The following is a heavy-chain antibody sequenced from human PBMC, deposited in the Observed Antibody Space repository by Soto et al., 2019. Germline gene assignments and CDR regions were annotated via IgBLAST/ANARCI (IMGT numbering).Heavy chain of an antibody. D-gene: IGHD3-16*01. V-gene: IGHV3-7*01. CDR1: EFNVMSYW. Sequence: LRLSCAVSEFNVMSYWMSWVRQAPGKGLEWVASIKEDGSEIYYLQSVRGRFTISRDSAGNALHLAMNYLSAEDKGVYFCARDIGFDYVNWGQGTLVTVSS. CDR2: IKEDGSEI. J-gene: IGHJ4*02. CDR3: ARDIGFDYVN.